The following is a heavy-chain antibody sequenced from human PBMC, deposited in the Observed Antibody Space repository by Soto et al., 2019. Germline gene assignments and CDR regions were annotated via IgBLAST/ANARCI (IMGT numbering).Heavy chain of an antibody. V-gene: IGHV4-31*03. CDR2: IYHSGST. CDR3: ARSYGSGNYYGVPSNWFDP. J-gene: IGHJ5*02. Sequence: SETLSLTCTVSGGSLRSGTYYWNWIRQHPGKGLEWIGYIYHSGSTYYNPSLESRVSISLDASKNHFSLKLSSVTAADTAVYFCARSYGSGNYYGVPSNWFDPWGPGTQVTVS. D-gene: IGHD3-10*01. CDR1: GGSLRSGTYY.